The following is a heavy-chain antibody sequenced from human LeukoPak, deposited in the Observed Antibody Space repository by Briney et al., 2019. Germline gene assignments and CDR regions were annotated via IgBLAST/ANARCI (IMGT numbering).Heavy chain of an antibody. D-gene: IGHD1-14*01. CDR3: AGEEPYSRKFDP. V-gene: IGHV1-69*01. CDR2: IIPIFGTA. Sequence: SVKVSCKATGGTFSSYAISWVRQAPGQGLEWMGGIIPIFGTANYAQKFQGRVTITADESTSTAYMELSSLRSEDTAVYYCAGEEPYSRKFDPWGQGTLVTVSS. CDR1: GGTFSSYA. J-gene: IGHJ5*02.